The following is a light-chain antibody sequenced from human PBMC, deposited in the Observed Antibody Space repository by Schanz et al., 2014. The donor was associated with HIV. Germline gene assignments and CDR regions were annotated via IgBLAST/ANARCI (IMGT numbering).Light chain of an antibody. CDR2: EVI. CDR3: AAWDDSLRAWV. V-gene: IGLV2-14*01. Sequence: QSVLTQPASVSGSPGQSITISCTGTSSDVGGYNHVSWYQQHPGKAPKLMIYEVIKRPSGVPDRFSGSGSGASASLAISGLQSEDEADYYCAAWDDSLRAWVFGGGTKLTVL. CDR1: SSDVGGYNH. J-gene: IGLJ3*02.